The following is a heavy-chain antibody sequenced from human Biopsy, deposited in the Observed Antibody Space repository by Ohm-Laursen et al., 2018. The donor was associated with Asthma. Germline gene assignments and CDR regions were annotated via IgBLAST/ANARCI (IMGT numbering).Heavy chain of an antibody. CDR2: LIPVLGTP. CDR1: GDSFSNYA. J-gene: IGHJ6*02. Sequence: SSVNLCKASGDSFSNYAISWVRQAPGQGLEWMGGLIPVLGTPDHAQMFEGRVTITADESTSTAYMELSSLSSEDTAVYYCARGYSGSHRIVYYYSGLEVWGQGTTVTVSS. D-gene: IGHD5-12*01. CDR3: ARGYSGSHRIVYYYSGLEV. V-gene: IGHV1-69*01.